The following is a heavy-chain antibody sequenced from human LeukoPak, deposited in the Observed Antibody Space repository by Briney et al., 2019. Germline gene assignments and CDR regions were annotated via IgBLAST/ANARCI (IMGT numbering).Heavy chain of an antibody. J-gene: IGHJ4*02. Sequence: GGSLRLSCAASGFTFSSYSMNWVRQAPGKGLEWVSSISSSSSYIYYADSVKGRFTISRDNARDSLYLQMNSLRDDDTSVYFCARDASALYWGRGTLVTVSS. CDR3: ARDASALY. CDR2: ISSSSSYI. V-gene: IGHV3-21*01. D-gene: IGHD6-19*01. CDR1: GFTFSSYS.